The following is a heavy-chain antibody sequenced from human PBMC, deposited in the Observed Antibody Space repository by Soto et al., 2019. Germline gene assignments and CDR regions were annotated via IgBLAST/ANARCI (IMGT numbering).Heavy chain of an antibody. Sequence: EAQLVESGGGLVQPGRSLRLSCAASGFTFDDYAMHWVRQAPEKGLEWVSGISWNTYIIDYADSVKGRFTISRGNAKSSLYLQMNSLRTEDTALYYCAKDRVRGRFGESSFDVWGQGTMVTVSS. CDR3: AKDRVRGRFGESSFDV. CDR1: GFTFDDYA. D-gene: IGHD3-10*01. V-gene: IGHV3-9*01. J-gene: IGHJ3*01. CDR2: ISWNTYII.